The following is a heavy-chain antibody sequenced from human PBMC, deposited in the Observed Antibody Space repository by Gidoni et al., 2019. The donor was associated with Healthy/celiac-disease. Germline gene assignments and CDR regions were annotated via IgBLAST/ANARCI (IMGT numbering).Heavy chain of an antibody. D-gene: IGHD3-9*01. CDR3: AKDIISLRYFDWLSDDAFDI. J-gene: IGHJ3*02. CDR1: GFTFSSYA. V-gene: IGHV3-23*01. Sequence: EVQLLESGGGLVQPGGSLRLSCAASGFTFSSYAMSWVRQAPGKGLEWVSAISGSGGSTYYADSVKGRFTISRDNSKNTLYLQMNSLRAEDTAVYYCAKDIISLRYFDWLSDDAFDIWGQGTMVTVSS. CDR2: ISGSGGST.